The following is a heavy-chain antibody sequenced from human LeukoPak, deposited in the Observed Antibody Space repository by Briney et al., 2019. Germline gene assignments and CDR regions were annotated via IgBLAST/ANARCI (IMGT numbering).Heavy chain of an antibody. J-gene: IGHJ4*02. Sequence: HPVGSLRLSCAASGFTFSSYSMNWVRQAPGKGLEWVGFIRSKAYGGTTEYAASVKGRFTISGDDSKSIAYLQMNSLKTEDTAVYYCTGDYYDKFDYWGQGTLVTVSS. CDR2: IRSKAYGGTT. CDR1: GFTFSSYS. D-gene: IGHD3-22*01. CDR3: TGDYYDKFDY. V-gene: IGHV3-49*04.